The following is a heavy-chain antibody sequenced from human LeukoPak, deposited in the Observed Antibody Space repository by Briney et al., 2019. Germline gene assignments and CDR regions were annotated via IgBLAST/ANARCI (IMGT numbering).Heavy chain of an antibody. Sequence: KPSETLSLTCTVSGGSISSYYWSWIRQPPGKGLEWIGYIYYSGSTNYNPSLKSRVTISVDTSKNQFSLKLSSVTAADTAVYYCARANWGSKIRGAFDIWGQGTMVTVSS. CDR3: ARANWGSKIRGAFDI. CDR1: GGSISSYY. V-gene: IGHV4-59*08. D-gene: IGHD7-27*01. J-gene: IGHJ3*02. CDR2: IYYSGST.